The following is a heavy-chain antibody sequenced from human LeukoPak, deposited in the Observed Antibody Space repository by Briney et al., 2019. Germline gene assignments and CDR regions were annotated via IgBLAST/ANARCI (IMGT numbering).Heavy chain of an antibody. CDR3: ARDAPRYSGSYWEPYYYYMDV. CDR1: GYTFTNYA. CDR2: INPNSGGT. J-gene: IGHJ6*03. D-gene: IGHD1-26*01. Sequence: ASVKVSCKASGYTFTNYAMNWVRQAPGQGLEWMGWINPNSGGTNYAQKFQGRVTMTRDTSISTAYMELSRLRSDDTAVYYCARDAPRYSGSYWEPYYYYMDVWGKGTTVTVSS. V-gene: IGHV1-2*02.